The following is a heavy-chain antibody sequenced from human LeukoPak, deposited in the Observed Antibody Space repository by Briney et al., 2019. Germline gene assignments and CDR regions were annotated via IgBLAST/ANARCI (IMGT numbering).Heavy chain of an antibody. D-gene: IGHD3-3*01. CDR2: ISSSSSTI. CDR3: ARESLDPYYYYYYMDV. CDR1: GSTFSSYS. V-gene: IGHV3-48*01. Sequence: PGGSLRLSCASSGSTFSSYSMNWVRQAPGKGLEWVSYISSSSSTIYYADSVKGRFTISRDNAKNSLYLQMNSLRAEDTAVYYCARESLDPYYYYYYMDVWGKGTTVTVSS. J-gene: IGHJ6*03.